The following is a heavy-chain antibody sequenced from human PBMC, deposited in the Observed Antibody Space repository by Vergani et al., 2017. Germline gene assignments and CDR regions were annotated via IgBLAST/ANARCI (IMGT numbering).Heavy chain of an antibody. D-gene: IGHD4-23*01. CDR1: GFTFNQYG. J-gene: IGHJ4*02. Sequence: QVQLVESGGGVVQPGRSLRLSCAASGFTFNQYGMHWVRQAPGTGLGWVAVTWYDGNNKQYADSVKGRFTISRDNSKSTMYLQMNSLRDADTGVYYCARGGINDYGGVWGFDYWGQGTLVTVSS. CDR2: TWYDGNNK. CDR3: ARGGINDYGGVWGFDY. V-gene: IGHV3-33*01.